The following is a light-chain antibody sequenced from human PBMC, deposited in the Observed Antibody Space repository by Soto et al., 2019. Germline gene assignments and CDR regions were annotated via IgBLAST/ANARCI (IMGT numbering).Light chain of an antibody. CDR1: QNINSY. Sequence: DILMTQSPASLSASLGDRATLCCRASQNINSYLDWYQQKPGQAPKLLIYDASNWQSGVPSRFSGSGSGTDFTLTISSLQPEDFATYYCQQCYGSPVTVGQVTRLEIK. CDR2: DAS. J-gene: IGKJ5*01. V-gene: IGKV1-39*01. CDR3: QQCYGSPVT.